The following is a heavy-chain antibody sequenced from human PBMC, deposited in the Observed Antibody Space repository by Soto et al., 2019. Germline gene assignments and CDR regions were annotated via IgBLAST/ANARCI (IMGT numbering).Heavy chain of an antibody. Sequence: QVQLVESGGGVVQPGRSLRLSCAASGFTFSSYGMHWVRQAPGKGLEWVAVIWYDGSNKYYADSVKGRFTISRDNSKNTLYLQMNSLRAEDTAVYYCARNPRDCSSTSCYAGDPSSYYMDVWGKGTTVTVSS. CDR3: ARNPRDCSSTSCYAGDPSSYYMDV. CDR1: GFTFSSYG. V-gene: IGHV3-33*01. D-gene: IGHD2-2*01. CDR2: IWYDGSNK. J-gene: IGHJ6*03.